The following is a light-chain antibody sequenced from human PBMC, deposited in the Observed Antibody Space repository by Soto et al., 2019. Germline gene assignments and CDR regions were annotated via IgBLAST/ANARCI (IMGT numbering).Light chain of an antibody. CDR2: EVI. J-gene: IGLJ1*01. V-gene: IGLV2-8*01. CDR3: SSYAGSNLGV. Sequence: HSALTQPPSASGTPGQSFTISGTGTSSDIGYYKYVSWYQHHPGRAPQLIIYEVIKRPSGVPDRFSGSKSGNTASLTVSGLQAEDEADYYCSSYAGSNLGVFGTGTRSPS. CDR1: SSDIGYYKY.